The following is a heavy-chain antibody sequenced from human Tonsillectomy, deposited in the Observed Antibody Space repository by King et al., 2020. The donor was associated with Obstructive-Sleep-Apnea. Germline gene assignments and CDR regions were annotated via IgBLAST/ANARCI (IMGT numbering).Heavy chain of an antibody. V-gene: IGHV5-51*01. Sequence: VQLVQSGAEVKKPGESLKISCKGSGYNFTNYWIGWVRQMPGKGLEWMGIISPDDSDTRYSPSFQGQVTISADKSISTAYLQWSSLKASDTAMYYCARQWQTVGATVYYFGMDVWGQGTTVTVSS. CDR1: GYNFTNYW. D-gene: IGHD1-26*01. J-gene: IGHJ6*02. CDR3: ARQWQTVGATVYYFGMDV. CDR2: ISPDDSDT.